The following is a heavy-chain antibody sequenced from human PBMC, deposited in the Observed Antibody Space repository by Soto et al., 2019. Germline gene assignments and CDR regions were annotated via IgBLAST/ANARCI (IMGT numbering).Heavy chain of an antibody. Sequence: PGGSLRLSCAASGFTFSSYAMSWVRQAPGKGLEWVSAISGSGGSTYYADSVKGRFTISRDNSKNTLYLQMNSLRAEDTAVYYCAKDLYLSGHCSGGSCRGPNEYWGQGTLVTVSS. CDR2: ISGSGGST. J-gene: IGHJ4*02. V-gene: IGHV3-23*01. CDR3: AKDLYLSGHCSGGSCRGPNEY. CDR1: GFTFSSYA. D-gene: IGHD2-15*01.